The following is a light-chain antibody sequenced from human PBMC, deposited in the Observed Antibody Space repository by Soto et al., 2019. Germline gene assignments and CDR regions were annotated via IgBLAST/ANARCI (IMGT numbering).Light chain of an antibody. Sequence: VMTQSPATLSVSLGERATLSCRASQSVSIHLAWYQQKPGQAPRLLIYDTSTRATGIPARFSGSGSGTDFTLTISSLEPEDFAVYYCQQRSNWPPTFGQGTKVDIK. J-gene: IGKJ1*01. V-gene: IGKV3-11*01. CDR3: QQRSNWPPT. CDR1: QSVSIH. CDR2: DTS.